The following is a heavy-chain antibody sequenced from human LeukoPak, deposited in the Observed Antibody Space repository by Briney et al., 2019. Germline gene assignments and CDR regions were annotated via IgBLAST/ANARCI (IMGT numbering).Heavy chain of an antibody. CDR1: GYTFTSYY. D-gene: IGHD6-19*01. V-gene: IGHV1-46*01. Sequence: ASVKVSCKASGYTFTSYYMRWVRQAPGQGLEWMGIINPSGGSTRYAQKFQGRVTMTRDTSTSTVYMELSSLRSEDTAVYYCARAMGIAVAGPDYWGQGTLVTVSS. J-gene: IGHJ4*02. CDR2: INPSGGST. CDR3: ARAMGIAVAGPDY.